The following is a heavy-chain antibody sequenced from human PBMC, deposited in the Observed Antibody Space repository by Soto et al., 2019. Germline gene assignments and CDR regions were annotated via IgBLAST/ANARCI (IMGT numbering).Heavy chain of an antibody. CDR1: GYTFTGYY. D-gene: IGHD2-15*01. J-gene: IGHJ6*02. Sequence: ASVKVSCKASGYTFTGYYMHWVRQAPGQGLEWMGWINPNSGGTNYAQKFQGWVAMTRDTSISTAYMELSRLRSDDTAVYYCARDLGGGYYGMDVWGQGTTVTVSS. CDR2: INPNSGGT. V-gene: IGHV1-2*04. CDR3: ARDLGGGYYGMDV.